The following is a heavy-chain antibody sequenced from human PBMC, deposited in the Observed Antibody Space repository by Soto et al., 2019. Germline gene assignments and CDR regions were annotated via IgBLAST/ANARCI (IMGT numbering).Heavy chain of an antibody. CDR3: ARGRLGRWELPVDY. V-gene: IGHV3-48*03. CDR2: ISSSGSTI. Sequence: EVQLVESGGGLVQPGGSLRLSCAASGFTFSSYEMNWVRQAPGKGLEWVSYISSSGSTIYYADSVKGRFTISRDNAKNSLYLQMNSLRAEDTAVYYCARGRLGRWELPVDYWGQGTLVTVSS. D-gene: IGHD1-26*01. CDR1: GFTFSSYE. J-gene: IGHJ4*02.